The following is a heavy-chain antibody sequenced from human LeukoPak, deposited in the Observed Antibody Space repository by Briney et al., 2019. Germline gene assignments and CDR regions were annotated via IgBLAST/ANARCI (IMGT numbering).Heavy chain of an antibody. V-gene: IGHV3-7*01. CDR2: IKQDGSET. CDR1: GITFSSYW. D-gene: IGHD6-6*01. Sequence: GGSLRLSCAASGITFSSYWMTWVRQAPGKGLEWVANIKQDGSETYYVGSVKGRFTIARDNAKNSLHLQMNSLRAEDTAVYYCARDSDSSSFDYWGKGTLVTVSS. J-gene: IGHJ4*02. CDR3: ARDSDSSSFDY.